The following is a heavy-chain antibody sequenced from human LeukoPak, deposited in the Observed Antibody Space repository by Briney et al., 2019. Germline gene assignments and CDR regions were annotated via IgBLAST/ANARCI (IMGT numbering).Heavy chain of an antibody. V-gene: IGHV4-4*07. D-gene: IGHD3-22*01. J-gene: IGHJ3*02. CDR2: VYSDGST. CDR3: ARDGPYYDDCSGYGAFDI. CDR1: GGSISNYY. Sequence: PSETLSLTYSGSGGSISNYYWSRIRQPAGKGLEWIGRVYSDGSTSYNPSLKSLVTMSVDTSQNQFSLKVSSVTAADTAVYYCARDGPYYDDCSGYGAFDIWGQGTMVTVSS.